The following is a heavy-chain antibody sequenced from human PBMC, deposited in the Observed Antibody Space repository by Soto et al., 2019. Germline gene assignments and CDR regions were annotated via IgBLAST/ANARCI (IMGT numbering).Heavy chain of an antibody. Sequence: PGGSLRLYWAASGLTFSSYDMHWVRQATGKGLEWVSAIGTAGDTYYPGSVKGRFTVSRDNAKNTLYLQMISLRAEDTAVYYCATAEVDYWGPGNLVTVSS. CDR3: ATAEVDY. J-gene: IGHJ4*02. CDR2: IGTAGDT. V-gene: IGHV3-13*01. CDR1: GLTFSSYD.